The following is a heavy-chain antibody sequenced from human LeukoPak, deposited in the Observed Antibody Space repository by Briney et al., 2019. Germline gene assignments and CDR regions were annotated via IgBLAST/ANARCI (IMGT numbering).Heavy chain of an antibody. J-gene: IGHJ6*02. CDR1: GFTFSDAW. CDR2: IKSKTDGGTT. V-gene: IGHV3-15*01. CDR3: TTVKYYYYGMDV. Sequence: GGSLRLSCAASGFTFSDAWMSWVRLAPGKGLEWVGRIKSKTDGGTTDYAAPVKGRFTISRDDSKNTLYLQMNSLKTEDTAVYYCTTVKYYYYGMDVWDHGTTVTVSS.